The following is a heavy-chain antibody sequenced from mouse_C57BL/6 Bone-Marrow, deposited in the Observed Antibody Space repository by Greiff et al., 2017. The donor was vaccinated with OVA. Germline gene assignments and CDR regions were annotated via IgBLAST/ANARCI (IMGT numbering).Heavy chain of an antibody. V-gene: IGHV1-55*01. Sequence: QVHVKQPGAELVKPGASVKMSCKASGYTFTSYWITWVKQRPGQGLEWIGDIYPGSGSTNYNEKFKSKATLTVDTSSSTAYMQLSSLTSEDSAVYYCARQGVLGTWFAYWGQGTLVTVSA. J-gene: IGHJ3*01. CDR1: GYTFTSYW. D-gene: IGHD4-1*01. CDR3: ARQGVLGTWFAY. CDR2: IYPGSGST.